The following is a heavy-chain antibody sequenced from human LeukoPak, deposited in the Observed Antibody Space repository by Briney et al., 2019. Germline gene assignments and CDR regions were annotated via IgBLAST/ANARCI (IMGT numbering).Heavy chain of an antibody. CDR2: INRSGST. J-gene: IGHJ5*02. D-gene: IGHD5-24*01. CDR3: ARRWSWFDP. Sequence: SETLSLTCAVSGGSFSGYYWSWIRQPPGKGLEWIGEINRSGSTNYNPSLKSRVTISVDTSKNQFSLKLSSVTAADTAVYYCARRWSWFDPWGQGTLVTVSS. CDR1: GGSFSGYY. V-gene: IGHV4-34*01.